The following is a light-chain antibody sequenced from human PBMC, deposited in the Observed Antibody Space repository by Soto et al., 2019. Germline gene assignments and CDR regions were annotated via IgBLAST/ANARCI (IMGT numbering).Light chain of an antibody. Sequence: EIVLTQSPATLSLSPGERATLSCRASQSVSSYLAWYQQKPGQAPRLLMYDASNRATGIPARFSGSGSGTDFTLTISSLEPEDFAVYYCQRRTNWPSITFGQGTRLEIK. J-gene: IGKJ5*01. CDR2: DAS. V-gene: IGKV3-11*01. CDR1: QSVSSY. CDR3: QRRTNWPSIT.